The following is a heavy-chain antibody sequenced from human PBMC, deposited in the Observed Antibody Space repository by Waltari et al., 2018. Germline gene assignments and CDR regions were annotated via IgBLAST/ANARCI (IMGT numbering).Heavy chain of an antibody. V-gene: IGHV3-23*01. CDR2: ISGSGATP. CDR1: GFSFMGFA. J-gene: IGHJ4*02. CDR3: AKGSRGYTNYFFDS. Sequence: EVQLLESAGGLVQPGEALRLSCAASGFSFMGFAMAGVRQAPGEGLEGVASISGSGATPFYADSVKGRFTIVRDNSRDTVYLQMNSLRVDDSAVYYCAKGSRGYTNYFFDSWGQGTLVSVSS. D-gene: IGHD3-16*02.